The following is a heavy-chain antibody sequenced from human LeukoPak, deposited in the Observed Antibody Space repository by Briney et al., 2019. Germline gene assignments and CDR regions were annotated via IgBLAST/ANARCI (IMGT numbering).Heavy chain of an antibody. J-gene: IGHJ3*02. V-gene: IGHV4-59*01. CDR2: IYYSGST. D-gene: IGHD2-8*01. Sequence: SETLSLTCTVSDGSISSYYWSWIRQPPGKGLEWIGYIYYSGSTNYNPSLKSRVTISVDTSKNQFSLKLSSVTAADTAAYYCASYLGQWGAFDIWGQGTMVTVSS. CDR3: ASYLGQWGAFDI. CDR1: DGSISSYY.